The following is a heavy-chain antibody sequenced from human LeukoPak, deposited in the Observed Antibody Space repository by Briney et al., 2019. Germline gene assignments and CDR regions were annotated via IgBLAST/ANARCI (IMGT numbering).Heavy chain of an antibody. CDR1: GGSINNYY. D-gene: IGHD2-15*01. CDR2: IYTRGST. V-gene: IGHV4-4*07. Sequence: PSETLSLTCTVSGGSINNYYWSWIRQPAGKGLQWIGRIYTRGSTNYNPSLKSRVTMSVDTSKNQFSLKLSSVTAADTAVYYCARGRYCSADICSGGDAFDIWGQGTMVSVSS. J-gene: IGHJ3*02. CDR3: ARGRYCSADICSGGDAFDI.